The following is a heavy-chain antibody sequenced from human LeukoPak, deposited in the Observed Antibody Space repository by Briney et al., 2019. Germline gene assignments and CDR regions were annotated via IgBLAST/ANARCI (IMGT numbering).Heavy chain of an antibody. D-gene: IGHD2-21*02. CDR2: FDPEDGET. CDR3: ATDLVVTHHFDY. CDR1: GYTLTELS. V-gene: IGHV1-24*01. J-gene: IGHJ4*02. Sequence: ASVKVSCKVSGYTLTELSMHWVRQAPGKGLEWMGGFDPEDGETIYAQKFQGRVTMTEDISTDTAYMELSSLRSEDTAVYYCATDLVVTHHFDYWGQGTLVTVSS.